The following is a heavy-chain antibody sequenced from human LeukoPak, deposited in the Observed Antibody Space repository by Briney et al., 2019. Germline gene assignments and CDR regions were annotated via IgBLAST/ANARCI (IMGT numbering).Heavy chain of an antibody. V-gene: IGHV3-23*01. D-gene: IGHD3-10*01. J-gene: IGHJ4*02. CDR1: GLSFSSYA. CDR3: ANEYGSVSYSRY. Sequence: GGSLRLSCAASGLSFSSYAMNWVRQAPGKGLEWVAVISGGGDTTHYVHSVKGRFTISRDNSKKTLYLQMNSLRADDTAVYYCANEYGSVSYSRYWGQGTLVTVSS. CDR2: ISGGGDTT.